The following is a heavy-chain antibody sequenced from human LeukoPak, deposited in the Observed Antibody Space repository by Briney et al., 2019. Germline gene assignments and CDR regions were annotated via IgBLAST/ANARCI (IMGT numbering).Heavy chain of an antibody. V-gene: IGHV4-39*01. CDR2: IYYSGRT. Sequence: SETLSLTXTVSGGSISSSSYYWGWVRQPPGKGLEWVGSIYYSGRTYYNPSLKSRVTISVDTSKNQFSLKLSSVTAADTAVYYCARTYTAMVAGSDYWDQGTLVTVSS. CDR1: GGSISSSSYY. D-gene: IGHD5-18*01. CDR3: ARTYTAMVAGSDY. J-gene: IGHJ4*02.